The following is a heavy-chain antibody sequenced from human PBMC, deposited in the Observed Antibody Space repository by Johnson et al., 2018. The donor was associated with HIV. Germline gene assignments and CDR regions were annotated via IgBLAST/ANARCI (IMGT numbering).Heavy chain of an antibody. CDR3: AKDRPRVGATAPSGGMDFDI. Sequence: VQLVESGGGLVKPGGSLRLSYAASGLTFSNAWMSWVRQAPGKGLEWVGFIRSKAYDGTIEYAASVKGRFTISRDDSKSIAYLQMNSLKTEDTAVYYCAKDRPRVGATAPSGGMDFDIWGQGTMVTVSS. J-gene: IGHJ3*02. CDR2: IRSKAYDGTI. V-gene: IGHV3-49*04. CDR1: GLTFSNAW. D-gene: IGHD1-26*01.